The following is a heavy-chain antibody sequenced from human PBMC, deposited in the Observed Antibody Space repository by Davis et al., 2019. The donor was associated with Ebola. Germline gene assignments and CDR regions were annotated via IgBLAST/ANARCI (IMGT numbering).Heavy chain of an antibody. CDR2: MNSNSGNT. CDR3: ARGYGDYYYYGMDV. J-gene: IGHJ6*02. V-gene: IGHV1-8*02. CDR1: GGTFSSYA. Sequence: ASVKVSCKASGGTFSSYAISWVRQAPGQGLEWMGWMNSNSGNTGYAQKFQGRVTITRNTYISTAYMELSSLRSEDTAVYYYARGYGDYYYYGMDVWGQGTTVTVSS. D-gene: IGHD4-17*01.